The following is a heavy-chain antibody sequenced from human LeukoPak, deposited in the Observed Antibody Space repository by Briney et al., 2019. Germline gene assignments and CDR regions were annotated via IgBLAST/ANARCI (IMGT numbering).Heavy chain of an antibody. J-gene: IGHJ5*02. CDR1: GFILSSYW. CDR2: ITSDGSST. CDR3: ARDINWALGNP. D-gene: IGHD1-1*01. V-gene: IGHV3-74*01. Sequence: GGSLRLSCAASGFILSSYWMHWVRQAPGKGLVWVSRITSDGSSTIYADSVKGRFTSSRDNAKNTLYLQMNSLRVEDTAVYYCARDINWALGNPWGQGTLVIASS.